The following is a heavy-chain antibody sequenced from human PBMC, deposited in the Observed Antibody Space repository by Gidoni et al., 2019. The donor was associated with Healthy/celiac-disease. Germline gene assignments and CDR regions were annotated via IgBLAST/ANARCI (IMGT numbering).Heavy chain of an antibody. D-gene: IGHD3-22*01. CDR1: GFNFRSHW. Sequence: EVQLVESGGGLVQPGGSLRLSCSAPGFNFRSHWMSWGRQAPGKGLEWVANIKQDGSEKYYVDAVKGRFTISRDNAKNSLYLQMNSLRAEDTAVYYCARDVYYYDSSGSGMDVWGQGTTVTVSS. CDR2: IKQDGSEK. CDR3: ARDVYYYDSSGSGMDV. V-gene: IGHV3-7*01. J-gene: IGHJ6*02.